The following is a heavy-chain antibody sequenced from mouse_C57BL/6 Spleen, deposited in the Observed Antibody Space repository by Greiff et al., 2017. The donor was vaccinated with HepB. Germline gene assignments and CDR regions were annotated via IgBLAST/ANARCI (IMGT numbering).Heavy chain of an antibody. D-gene: IGHD1-1*01. CDR1: GFTFSNYW. Sequence: EVKVEESGGGLVQPGGSMKLSCVASGFTFSNYWMNWVRQSPEKGLEWVAQIRLKSDNYATHYAESVKGRFTISRDDSKSSVYLQMNNLRAEDTGIYYCTSEDTTVVATDYFDYWGQGTTLTVSS. V-gene: IGHV6-3*01. CDR2: IRLKSDNYAT. CDR3: TSEDTTVVATDYFDY. J-gene: IGHJ2*01.